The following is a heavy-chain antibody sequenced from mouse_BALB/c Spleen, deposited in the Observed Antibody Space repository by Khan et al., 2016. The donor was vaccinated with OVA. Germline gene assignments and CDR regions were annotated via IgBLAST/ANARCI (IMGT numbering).Heavy chain of an antibody. Sequence: EVQLVESGPGLVKPSQTVSLTCTVTGISITTGNYRWAWIRQFPENKLEWIGYIYYSGTITYNPSLTSRTTITRDTSKNQFFLEMTSLTAEDTATYYCAQEHYGSFYAMDYWGQGTSVTVSS. CDR1: GISITTGNYR. CDR3: AQEHYGSFYAMDY. J-gene: IGHJ4*01. D-gene: IGHD1-1*01. V-gene: IGHV3-5*02. CDR2: IYYSGTI.